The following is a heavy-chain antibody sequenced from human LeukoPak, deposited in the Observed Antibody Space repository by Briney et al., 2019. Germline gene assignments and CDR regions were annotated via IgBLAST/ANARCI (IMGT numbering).Heavy chain of an antibody. Sequence: PSETLSLTCTVSGYSISSYSWSWIRQPAGKGLEWIGRFYSSGSTNYNPSLKSRVTMSVDTSKNQVSLKLSSVTAADTAVYYCARDISGGNLIDYWGQGTLVTVSS. CDR2: FYSSGST. D-gene: IGHD4-23*01. J-gene: IGHJ4*02. V-gene: IGHV4-4*07. CDR1: GYSISSYS. CDR3: ARDISGGNLIDY.